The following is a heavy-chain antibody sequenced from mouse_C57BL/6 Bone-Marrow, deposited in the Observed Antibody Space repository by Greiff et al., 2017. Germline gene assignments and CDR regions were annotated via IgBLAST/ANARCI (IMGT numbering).Heavy chain of an antibody. J-gene: IGHJ3*01. CDR1: GYAFSSSW. V-gene: IGHV1-82*01. D-gene: IGHD1-1*01. CDR3: ARYDGGSYAWFAY. CDR2: IYPGDGDT. Sequence: QVQLQQSGPELVKPGASVKISCKASGYAFSSSWLNWVKQRPGTGLAWIGRIYPGDGDTNYTGKFKGQATLTADNSSSPAYMQLSSLTAVDSAVYFSARYDGGSYAWFAYWGQGTLVTVSA.